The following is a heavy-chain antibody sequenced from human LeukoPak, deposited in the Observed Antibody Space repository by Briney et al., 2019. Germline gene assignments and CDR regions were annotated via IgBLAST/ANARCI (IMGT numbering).Heavy chain of an antibody. V-gene: IGHV3-30-3*01. D-gene: IGHD3-3*01. Sequence: GGSLRLSCAASGFTFSNYAMHWVRQAPGKGLEWVAVISYDGSNKYYADSVKGRFTISRDNSKNTLYLQMNSLRAEDTAVYYCARDFYPITIFGVVYYYYGMDVWGQGTTVTVSS. J-gene: IGHJ6*02. CDR2: ISYDGSNK. CDR1: GFTFSNYA. CDR3: ARDFYPITIFGVVYYYYGMDV.